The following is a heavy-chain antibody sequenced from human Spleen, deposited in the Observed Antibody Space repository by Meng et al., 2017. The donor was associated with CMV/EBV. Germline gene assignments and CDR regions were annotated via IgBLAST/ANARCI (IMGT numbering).Heavy chain of an antibody. Sequence: GESLKISCAASGFTVSSNYMSWVRQAPGKGLEWVSVIYSGGSTYYADSVKGRFTISRDNSKTSVYLQMNSLRGEDTAVYYCTRDLDIVTGYLIDYWGQGTLVTVSS. V-gene: IGHV3-53*01. CDR1: GFTVSSNY. D-gene: IGHD3-9*01. J-gene: IGHJ4*02. CDR2: IYSGGST. CDR3: TRDLDIVTGYLIDY.